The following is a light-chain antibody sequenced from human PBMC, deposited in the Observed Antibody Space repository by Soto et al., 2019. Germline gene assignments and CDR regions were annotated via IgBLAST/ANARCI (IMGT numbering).Light chain of an antibody. CDR2: KAS. J-gene: IGKJ1*01. Sequence: IQMTQSPAALSASVGYRVVITGRASPSISSWLAWYQQKPGKAPNLLIYKASALKSGVPSRFSGSGSGTEFTLTISSLQPEDFATYYCQQYDNDSWTFGQGTKVEIK. CDR1: PSISSW. V-gene: IGKV1-5*03. CDR3: QQYDNDSWT.